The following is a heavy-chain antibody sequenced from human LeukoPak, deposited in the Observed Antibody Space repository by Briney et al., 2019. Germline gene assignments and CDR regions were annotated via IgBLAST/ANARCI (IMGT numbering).Heavy chain of an antibody. D-gene: IGHD2-2*01. V-gene: IGHV3-23*01. CDR1: VFTYSSYA. J-gene: IGHJ5*02. CDR2: SSGSGGST. Sequence: PGRSLRLSCAASVFTYSSYAISWVRQARAKGLEGVSASSGSGGSTYYADSVKGRFTISRDNSKNTLYLQMNSLRAEDTAVYYCAKGLVPAAIFYERSWFDPWGQGTLVTVSS. CDR3: AKGLVPAAIFYERSWFDP.